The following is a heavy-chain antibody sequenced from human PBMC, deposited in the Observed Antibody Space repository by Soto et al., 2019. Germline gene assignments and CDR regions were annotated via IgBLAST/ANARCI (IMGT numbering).Heavy chain of an antibody. J-gene: IGHJ6*02. D-gene: IGHD6-19*01. Sequence: EVQLLESGGGLVQPGGSLRLSCAASGFTFSSYAMSWVRQAPGKGLEWVSAISGSGGSTYYADSVKGRFTISRDNSKNTLYLQMNSLRAEDTAVYYCAKDFWRGYSSGQFLSGMDVWGQGTTVTASS. CDR3: AKDFWRGYSSGQFLSGMDV. CDR1: GFTFSSYA. CDR2: ISGSGGST. V-gene: IGHV3-23*01.